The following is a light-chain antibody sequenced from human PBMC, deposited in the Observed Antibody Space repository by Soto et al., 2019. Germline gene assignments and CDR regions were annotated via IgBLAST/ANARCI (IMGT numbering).Light chain of an antibody. CDR1: SSDVGGYNY. Sequence: QSALTQPASVSASPGQSITISCTGTSSDVGGYNYVSWYQQHPGKAPKLMIYDVSSRPSGVSNRFSGSKSGNTASLTISGLQAADEAGYYCSSYTSTSTLWVFGGGTKLTVL. CDR2: DVS. CDR3: SSYTSTSTLWV. V-gene: IGLV2-14*03. J-gene: IGLJ3*02.